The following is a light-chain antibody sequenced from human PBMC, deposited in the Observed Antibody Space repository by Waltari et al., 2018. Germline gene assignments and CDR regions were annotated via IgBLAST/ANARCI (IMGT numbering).Light chain of an antibody. CDR3: AAWDDSLSGVV. V-gene: IGLV1-47*01. Sequence: QSVLTQPPSASGTPGQRVTIPCSGSSSNIGRNYVTWYQRLPGTAPKLLIYRNNQRPSGVPDRFSGSKSGTSASLAISGLRSEDEADYYCAAWDDSLSGVVFGGGTKLTVL. CDR1: SSNIGRNY. J-gene: IGLJ2*01. CDR2: RNN.